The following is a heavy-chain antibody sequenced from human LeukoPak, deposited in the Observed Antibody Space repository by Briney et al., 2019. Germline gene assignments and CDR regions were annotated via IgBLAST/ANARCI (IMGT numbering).Heavy chain of an antibody. CDR1: GGPISSSRYY. CDR3: ARVLRGGTYYFDY. J-gene: IGHJ4*02. CDR2: IFYSGTT. Sequence: SETLSLTRTVSGGPISSSRYYWPWIRQPPGKGLERIGNIFYSGTTYYNPSLKTRITIPVDTSNNQFSLKMRSVTAADTAVYYCARVLRGGTYYFDYWGQGTLVSVSS. V-gene: IGHV4-39*01. D-gene: IGHD1-26*01.